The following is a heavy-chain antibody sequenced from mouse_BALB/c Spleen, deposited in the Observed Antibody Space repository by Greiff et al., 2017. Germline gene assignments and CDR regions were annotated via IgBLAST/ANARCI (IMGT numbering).Heavy chain of an antibody. D-gene: IGHD1-1*01. CDR1: GFTFSSSY. V-gene: IGHV1-66*01. CDR3: ARHYYYYGSSYLYYAMDY. J-gene: IGHJ4*01. Sequence: VQLQQSGAELVKPGASVKLSCKTSGFTFSSSYISWLKQKPGQSLEWIAWIYAGTGGTSYNQKFTGKAQLTVDTSSSTAYMQFSSLTTEDSAIYYCARHYYYYGSSYLYYAMDYWGQGTSVTVSS. CDR2: IYAGTGGT.